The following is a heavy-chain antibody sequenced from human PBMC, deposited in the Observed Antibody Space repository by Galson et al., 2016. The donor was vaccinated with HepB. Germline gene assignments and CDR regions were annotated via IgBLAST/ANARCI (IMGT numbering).Heavy chain of an antibody. D-gene: IGHD2-21*02. V-gene: IGHV3-53*01. CDR1: GFNVYV. Sequence: SLRLSCAATGFNVYVMSWVRQAPGKGLEWVSLIYSGGGTSFADSVKGRFTISRDNSKNTLYLQMNSLRAEDTAVYYCARGGASDASGYWGQGTLVTVSS. CDR3: ARGGASDASGY. J-gene: IGHJ4*02. CDR2: IYSGGGT.